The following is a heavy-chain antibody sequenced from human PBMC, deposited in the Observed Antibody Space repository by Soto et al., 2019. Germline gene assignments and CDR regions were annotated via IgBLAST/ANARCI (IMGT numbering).Heavy chain of an antibody. V-gene: IGHV3-30-3*01. CDR1: GFTFSSYA. D-gene: IGHD3-3*01. CDR3: ASLMVRFLEWVKRKPGPYGMDV. J-gene: IGHJ6*02. Sequence: GGSLRLSCAASGFTFSSYAMHWVRQAPGKGLEWVAVISYDGSNKYYADSVKGRFTISRDNSKNTLYLQMNSLRAEDTAVYYCASLMVRFLEWVKRKPGPYGMDVWGQGTTVTVSS. CDR2: ISYDGSNK.